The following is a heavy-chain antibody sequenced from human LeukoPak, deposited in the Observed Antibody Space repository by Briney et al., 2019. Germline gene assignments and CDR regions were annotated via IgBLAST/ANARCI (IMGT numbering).Heavy chain of an antibody. V-gene: IGHV1-69*05. CDR2: IIPIFGTA. CDR1: GGTFSSYA. CDR3: ARVNRGYCSGGSCYLLPFDI. Sequence: SVKVSCKASGGTFSSYAISWVRQAPGQGLEWMGGIIPIFGTANYAQKFQGRVTITTDESTSTAYMELSSLRSEDTAAYYCARVNRGYCSGGSCYLLPFDIWGQGTMVTVSS. D-gene: IGHD2-15*01. J-gene: IGHJ3*02.